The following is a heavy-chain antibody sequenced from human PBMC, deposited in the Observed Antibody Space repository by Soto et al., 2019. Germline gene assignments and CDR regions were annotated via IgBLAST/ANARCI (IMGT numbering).Heavy chain of an antibody. D-gene: IGHD3-10*01. CDR3: ARGGSLWFGELSAYYYGMDV. CDR1: GGTFSSYT. J-gene: IGHJ6*02. Sequence: ASVKVSCKASGGTFSSYTISWVRQAPGQGLEWMGRIIPILGIANYAQKFQGRVTITADKSTSTAYMELSRLRSDDTAVYYCARGGSLWFGELSAYYYGMDVWGQGTTVTVSS. CDR2: IIPILGIA. V-gene: IGHV1-69*02.